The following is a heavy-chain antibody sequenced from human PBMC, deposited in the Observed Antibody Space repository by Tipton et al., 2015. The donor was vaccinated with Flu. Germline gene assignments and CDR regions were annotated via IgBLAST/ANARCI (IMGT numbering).Heavy chain of an antibody. CDR1: GGSISCFY. CDR3: GRDRTPVHKYHDLALEY. Sequence: TLSLTCTVSGGSISCFYWSWIRQPAGKGLEWIGRIYASGSTSYNPSFKSRVTMSVDTSKNQFSLKLSSVTAADTAVYYCGRDRTPVHKYHDLALEYWGQGTRIAVSS. J-gene: IGHJ4*02. CDR2: IYASGST. D-gene: IGHD3-3*01. V-gene: IGHV4-4*07.